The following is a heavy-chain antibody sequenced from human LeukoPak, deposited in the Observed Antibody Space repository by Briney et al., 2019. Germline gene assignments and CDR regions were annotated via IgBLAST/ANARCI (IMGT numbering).Heavy chain of an antibody. CDR1: GGSISSSNW. J-gene: IGHJ4*02. D-gene: IGHD1-26*01. CDR2: IYHSGST. CDR3: ARDRGSHPFMDY. V-gene: IGHV4-4*02. Sequence: PSETLSLTCAVSGGSISSSNWWSWVRQPPGKGLEWIGEIYHSGSTNYNPSLKSRVTISVDKSKNQFSLKLSSVTAAATAVYYCARDRGSHPFMDYWGQGTLVTVSS.